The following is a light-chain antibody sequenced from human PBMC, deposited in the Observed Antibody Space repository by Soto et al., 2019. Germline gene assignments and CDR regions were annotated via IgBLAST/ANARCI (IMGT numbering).Light chain of an antibody. J-gene: IGLJ2*01. V-gene: IGLV1-44*01. CDR3: SSYISGSIHVV. CDR1: NSNIGDNT. Sequence: QSVLTQPPSASGTPGQRVAISCSGSNSNIGDNTVHWYQQLPGTAPKVVIYNNDRRPSGVPDRFSGSKSGNTASLIISGLQAEDEADYYCSSYISGSIHVVFGGGTQLTVL. CDR2: NND.